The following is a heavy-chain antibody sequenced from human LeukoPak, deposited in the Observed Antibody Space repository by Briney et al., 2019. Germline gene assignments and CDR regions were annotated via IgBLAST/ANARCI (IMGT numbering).Heavy chain of an antibody. CDR1: RGSVSGYY. D-gene: IGHD3-9*01. CDR3: ARGFDGLTGYYPPDY. Sequence: SETLSLTCAIYRGSVSGYYWSWIRRSPGQGLEWIGEISHTGRSKNNPSLKSRVTISEDMSKKQFSLKLNSVTAADTALYYCARGFDGLTGYYPPDYWSQGTLVTVSS. V-gene: IGHV4-34*01. CDR2: ISHTGRS. J-gene: IGHJ4*02.